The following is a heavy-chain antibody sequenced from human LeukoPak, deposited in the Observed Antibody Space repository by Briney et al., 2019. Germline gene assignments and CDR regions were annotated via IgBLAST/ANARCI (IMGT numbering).Heavy chain of an antibody. V-gene: IGHV1-2*02. CDR2: INPNSGVT. CDR1: GYTFTSHY. Sequence: ASVKVSCKTSGYTFTSHYMHWVRHAPGQGLEWMAWINPNSGVTNYAQKFQGRVTMTRDTSISTVYMDLTSLTSDDTAVYHCARAHYCGDDCYHYFDSWGQGTLVTVSS. D-gene: IGHD2-21*02. CDR3: ARAHYCGDDCYHYFDS. J-gene: IGHJ4*02.